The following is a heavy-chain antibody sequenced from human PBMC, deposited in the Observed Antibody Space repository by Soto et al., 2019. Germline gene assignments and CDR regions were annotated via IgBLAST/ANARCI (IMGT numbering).Heavy chain of an antibody. CDR1: GYTFTGYY. Sequence: ASVKVSCKASGYTFTGYYMHWVRQAPGQGLEWMGWINPNSGGTNYAQKFRGRVTMTRDTSISTAYMELSRLRSDDTAVYYCARLLGYYDSSGYSTSDYWGQGTLVTVSS. D-gene: IGHD3-22*01. CDR2: INPNSGGT. CDR3: ARLLGYYDSSGYSTSDY. V-gene: IGHV1-2*02. J-gene: IGHJ4*02.